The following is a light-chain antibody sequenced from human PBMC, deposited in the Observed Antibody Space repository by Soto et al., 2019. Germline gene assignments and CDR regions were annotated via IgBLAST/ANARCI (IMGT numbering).Light chain of an antibody. Sequence: DIQMTQSPSSLSASVGDRITITCQASQDISNRLNWYHQKPGKAPNLLIYDAPNLAAGVPSGFSGSGSGTHFTFTISSLQPEDIGTYYCQNCFTVPYTFGQGTKLEIK. V-gene: IGKV1-33*01. CDR1: QDISNR. CDR2: DAP. J-gene: IGKJ2*01. CDR3: QNCFTVPYT.